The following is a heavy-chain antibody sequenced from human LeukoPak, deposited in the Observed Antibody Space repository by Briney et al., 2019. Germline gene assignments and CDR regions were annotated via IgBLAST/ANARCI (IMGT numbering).Heavy chain of an antibody. Sequence: PSETLSLTCTVSGGSISSYYWSWIRQPPGKGLEWIGYIYYSGGTNYNPSLKSRVTISVDTSKNQFSLKLSSVTAADTAVYYCARHGARGYSSSWYIVYWGQGTLVTVSS. J-gene: IGHJ4*02. D-gene: IGHD6-13*01. CDR2: IYYSGGT. V-gene: IGHV4-59*08. CDR3: ARHGARGYSSSWYIVY. CDR1: GGSISSYY.